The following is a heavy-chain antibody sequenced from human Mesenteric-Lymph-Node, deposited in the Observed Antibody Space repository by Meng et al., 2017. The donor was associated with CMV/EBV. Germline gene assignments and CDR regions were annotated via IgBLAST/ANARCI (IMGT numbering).Heavy chain of an antibody. CDR2: IYPGDSDT. V-gene: IGHV5-51*01. J-gene: IGHJ4*02. CDR1: GYTFTSYW. D-gene: IGHD2-2*01. CDR3: VRLGASSTYFDS. Sequence: GESLKISCKGSGYTFTSYWIGWVRQMPGKGLEWMGIIYPGDSDTRYSPSFQGQVTISVDKSISTAYLQWGRLRVSDTAMYYCVRLGASSTYFDSWGQGTLVTVSS.